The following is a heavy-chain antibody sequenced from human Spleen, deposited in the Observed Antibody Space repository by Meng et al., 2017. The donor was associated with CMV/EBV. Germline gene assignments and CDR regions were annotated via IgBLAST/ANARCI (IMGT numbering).Heavy chain of an antibody. J-gene: IGHJ4*02. CDR1: GFRFRDYA. D-gene: IGHD3/OR15-3a*01. V-gene: IGHV3-23*01. CDR3: AKVPLLIFETQGY. Sequence: GGSLRLSCAASGFRFRDYAMSWVRQAPGKGLEWVSAISGSGGDTYYADSVKGRFTITRDNSKDTLYLQMNSLRVEDTAVYYCAKVPLLIFETQGYWGQGTLVTVSS. CDR2: ISGSGGDT.